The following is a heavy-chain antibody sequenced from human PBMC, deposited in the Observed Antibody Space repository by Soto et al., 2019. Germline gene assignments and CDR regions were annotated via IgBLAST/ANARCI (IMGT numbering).Heavy chain of an antibody. D-gene: IGHD3-22*01. CDR1: GFTFSSYA. CDR2: ISGSGGST. Sequence: EVQLLESGGGLVQPGGSLRLSCAASGFTFSSYAMSWVRQAPGKGLEWVSAISGSGGSTYYADSVKGRFTISRDNSKNTLYLQMNSLRAEDTAVYYCAKSRPRITMIVVVISDAFDIWGQGTMVTVSS. J-gene: IGHJ3*02. CDR3: AKSRPRITMIVVVISDAFDI. V-gene: IGHV3-23*01.